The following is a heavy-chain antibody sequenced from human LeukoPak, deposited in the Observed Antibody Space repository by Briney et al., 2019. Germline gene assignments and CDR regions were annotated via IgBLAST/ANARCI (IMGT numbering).Heavy chain of an antibody. CDR2: ISSSGSTI. D-gene: IGHD3-10*01. CDR3: ARGRGITMVRGVLFDY. Sequence: GGSLRLSCAASGFTFSSYEMNWVRQAPGKGLEWVSYISSSGSTIYYADSVKGRSTISRDNAKNSLYLQMNSLRAEDTAVYYCARGRGITMVRGVLFDYWGQGTLVTVSS. V-gene: IGHV3-48*03. CDR1: GFTFSSYE. J-gene: IGHJ4*02.